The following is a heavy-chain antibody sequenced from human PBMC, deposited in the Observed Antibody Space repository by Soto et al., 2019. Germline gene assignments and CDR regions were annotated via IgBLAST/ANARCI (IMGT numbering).Heavy chain of an antibody. CDR1: GGSIVGHY. CDR3: ARVGSSGWSPDY. V-gene: IGHV4-59*11. J-gene: IGHJ4*02. Sequence: PSETLSLTCSVSGGSIVGHYWTWIRQSPGKGLEWIGYIFYSGSTNYNPSLKSRVTISVDTSKNQFSLKLSSVNAADTAVYYCARVGSSGWSPDYWGRGTLVTSPQ. CDR2: IFYSGST. D-gene: IGHD6-19*01.